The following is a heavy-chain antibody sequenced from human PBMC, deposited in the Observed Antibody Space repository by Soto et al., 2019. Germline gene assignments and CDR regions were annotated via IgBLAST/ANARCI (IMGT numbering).Heavy chain of an antibody. CDR3: TTDLVGAF. Sequence: EVQLVESGGGLVKPGGSLRLSCAASGVTFSNAWMSWVRQAPGKGLEWVGRIKSKTEGGTTDYAAPVKGRFTISRDDSKNTLYLQMNSLKTEDTAVYYCTTDLVGAFWGPGKMVTVS. CDR2: IKSKTEGGTT. CDR1: GVTFSNAW. V-gene: IGHV3-15*01. J-gene: IGHJ3*01. D-gene: IGHD1-26*01.